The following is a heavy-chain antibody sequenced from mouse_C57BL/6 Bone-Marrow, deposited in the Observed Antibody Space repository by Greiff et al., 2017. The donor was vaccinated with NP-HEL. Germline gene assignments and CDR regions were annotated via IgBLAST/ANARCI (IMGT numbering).Heavy chain of an antibody. Sequence: EVKVVESGGGLVQPGESLKLSCESNEYEFPSHDMSWVRKTPEKRLELVAAINSDGGSTYYPDTMERRFIISRDNTKKTLYLQMSSLRSEDTALYYCARHGGSSYRYWYFDVWGTGTTVTVSS. CDR1: EYEFPSHD. CDR2: INSDGGST. J-gene: IGHJ1*03. CDR3: ARHGGSSYRYWYFDV. D-gene: IGHD1-1*01. V-gene: IGHV5-2*01.